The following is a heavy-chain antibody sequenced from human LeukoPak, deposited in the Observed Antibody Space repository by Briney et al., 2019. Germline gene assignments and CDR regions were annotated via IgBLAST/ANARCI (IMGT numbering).Heavy chain of an antibody. CDR1: GGSVSSGSYY. J-gene: IGHJ4*02. Sequence: SETLSLTCSVSGGSVSSGSYYWSWIRQPSGKGLECIGYIYCSGSTNYNPSLKSRVTISVDTSKNQFSLKLSSVTAADTAVYYCARYYGSGSYYLDYWGQGTLVTVSS. D-gene: IGHD3-10*01. V-gene: IGHV4-61*01. CDR2: IYCSGST. CDR3: ARYYGSGSYYLDY.